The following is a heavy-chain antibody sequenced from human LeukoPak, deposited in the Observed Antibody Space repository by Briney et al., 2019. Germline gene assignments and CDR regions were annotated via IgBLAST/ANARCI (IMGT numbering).Heavy chain of an antibody. CDR2: IYYSGST. CDR1: GGSISNYY. D-gene: IGHD6-19*01. Sequence: PSETLSLTCTVSGGSISNYYWSWIRQPPGKGLEWIGYIYYSGSTKYNPSLKSRVTISVDTSKNQFSLKLSSVTAADTAVYYCARDRSTYSSSFDYWGQGTLVTVSS. CDR3: ARDRSTYSSSFDY. J-gene: IGHJ4*02. V-gene: IGHV4-59*12.